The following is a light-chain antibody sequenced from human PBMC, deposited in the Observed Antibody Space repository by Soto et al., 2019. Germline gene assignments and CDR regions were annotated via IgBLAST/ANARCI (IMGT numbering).Light chain of an antibody. J-gene: IGKJ1*01. Sequence: EIVMTQSPVTLSVSPGERATLSCRASQSVRSNLAWYQQKPGQAPSLLIYGAFTRDTGIPTRFSGTGSGTEFTLTISSLQSEDFALYYCQQYNDWPLTFGQGTKVEV. CDR3: QQYNDWPLT. CDR2: GAF. V-gene: IGKV3-15*01. CDR1: QSVRSN.